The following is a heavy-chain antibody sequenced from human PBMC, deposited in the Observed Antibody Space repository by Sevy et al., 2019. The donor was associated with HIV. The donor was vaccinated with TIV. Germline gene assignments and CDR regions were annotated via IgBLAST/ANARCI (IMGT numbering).Heavy chain of an antibody. CDR2: INQDGSTQ. CDR3: ARAIAAAAGF. V-gene: IGHV3-7*01. D-gene: IGHD6-13*01. CDR1: GFTLNAYW. J-gene: IGHJ4*02. Sequence: GGSLGLSCAASGFTLNAYWMHWVRQAPGKGLEWLANINQDGSTQYYAASVKGRFTISRDNAKNLVYLQMNTMRPEDTGLYYCARAIAAAAGFWGQGTLVTVSS.